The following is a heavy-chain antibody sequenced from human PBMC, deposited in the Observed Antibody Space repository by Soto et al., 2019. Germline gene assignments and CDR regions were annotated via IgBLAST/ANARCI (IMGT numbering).Heavy chain of an antibody. J-gene: IGHJ4*02. Sequence: EVQLLESGGGLVQPGGSLRLSCVGSGFFFSSYTMTWVRKAPGKGLEWVSSFSATSENTYYADSVKGRFTISRDNSKNTLVLQMNSLTAEDTAMYYCAKARDQQWVRLPFDYWGQGILVIVSS. V-gene: IGHV3-23*01. CDR3: AKARDQQWVRLPFDY. D-gene: IGHD6-19*01. CDR2: FSATSENT. CDR1: GFFFSSYT.